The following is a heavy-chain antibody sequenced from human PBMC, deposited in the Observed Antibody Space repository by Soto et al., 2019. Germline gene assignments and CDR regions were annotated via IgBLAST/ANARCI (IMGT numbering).Heavy chain of an antibody. V-gene: IGHV4-34*01. CDR2: INHSGST. J-gene: IGHJ6*02. CDR1: GGSFSVYY. Sequence: QVQLQQWGAGLLKPSETLSLTCAVYGGSFSVYYWSWIRQPPGKGLEWIGEINHSGSTNYNPSLKSRVTISVDTPKNQFSLKLSSVTAADTAVYYCARWPDYSGMDVWGQGTTVTVSS. CDR3: ARWPDYSGMDV.